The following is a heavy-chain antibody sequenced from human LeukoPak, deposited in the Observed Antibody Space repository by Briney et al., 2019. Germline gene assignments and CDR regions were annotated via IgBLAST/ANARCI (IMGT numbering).Heavy chain of an antibody. V-gene: IGHV3-48*01. CDR1: GFTFSSYS. D-gene: IGHD4-17*01. CDR2: ISSTGTTM. Sequence: GGSLRLSCAASGFTFSSYSMNWVRQAPGKGLDWVSYISSTGTTMYYADSVKGRFTISRDNSKNTLYLQMNSLRAEDTAVYYCAREAVTRSYFDYWGQGTLVTVSS. CDR3: AREAVTRSYFDY. J-gene: IGHJ4*02.